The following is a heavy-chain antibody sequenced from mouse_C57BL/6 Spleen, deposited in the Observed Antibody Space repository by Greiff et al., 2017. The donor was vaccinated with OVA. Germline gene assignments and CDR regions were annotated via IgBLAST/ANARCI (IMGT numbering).Heavy chain of an antibody. CDR2: INPNNGGT. J-gene: IGHJ4*01. Sequence: EVQLQQSGPELVKPGASVKISCKASGYTFTDYYMNWVKQSHGKSLEWIGDINPNNGGTSYNQKFKGKATLTVDKSSSTAYMELRSLTSEDSAVYYCARGGSRYYAMDYWGQGTSVTVSS. CDR3: ARGGSRYYAMDY. V-gene: IGHV1-26*01. D-gene: IGHD1-1*01. CDR1: GYTFTDYY.